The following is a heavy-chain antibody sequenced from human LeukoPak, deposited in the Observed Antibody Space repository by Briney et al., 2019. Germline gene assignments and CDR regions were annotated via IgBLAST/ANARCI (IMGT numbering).Heavy chain of an antibody. CDR1: GFTFSSYA. CDR3: ARSAVANRRSSYYGMDV. J-gene: IGHJ6*02. V-gene: IGHV3-23*01. Sequence: GGSLRLSCAASGFTFSSYAMSWVRQAPGKGLEWVSAISGSGGSTYYADSVKGRFTISRDNSKNTLHLQMNSLRAEDTAVYYCARSAVANRRSSYYGMDVWGQGTTVTVSS. CDR2: ISGSGGST. D-gene: IGHD2-2*01.